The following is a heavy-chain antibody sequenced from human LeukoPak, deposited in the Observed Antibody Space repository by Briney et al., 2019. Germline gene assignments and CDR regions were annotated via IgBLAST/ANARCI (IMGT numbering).Heavy chain of an antibody. D-gene: IGHD3-10*01. Sequence: GGSLRLSCAASGSTLSSKVMHWVRQAPGTGLVWVSRIIRDGTGTDYADSVKGRFTISRDIATNTLYLQMNSLRAEDTAVYYCARAVGYGAGSYGFDIWGQGTTVTVSS. CDR1: GSTLSSKV. V-gene: IGHV3-74*01. CDR2: IIRDGTGT. CDR3: ARAVGYGAGSYGFDI. J-gene: IGHJ3*02.